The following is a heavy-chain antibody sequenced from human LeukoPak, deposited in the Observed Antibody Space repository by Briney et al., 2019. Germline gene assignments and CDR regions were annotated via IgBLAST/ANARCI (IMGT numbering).Heavy chain of an antibody. Sequence: GGSLRLSCAASGFTFSNYEMNWVRQAPGKGLEWVSYISSSGSTIYYADSVKGRFTISRDHSKNTLYLQMKSLRAEDTAVYYCARELEIAVAGTLGYWGQGTLVTVSS. J-gene: IGHJ4*02. CDR3: ARELEIAVAGTLGY. CDR2: ISSSGSTI. V-gene: IGHV3-48*03. D-gene: IGHD6-19*01. CDR1: GFTFSNYE.